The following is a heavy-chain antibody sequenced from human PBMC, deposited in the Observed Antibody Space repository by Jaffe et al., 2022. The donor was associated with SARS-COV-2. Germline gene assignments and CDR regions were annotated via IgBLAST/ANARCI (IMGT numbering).Heavy chain of an antibody. V-gene: IGHV3-48*03. CDR2: ISSSGSTI. D-gene: IGHD1-26*01. CDR3: ARVYVEWDYFDY. J-gene: IGHJ4*02. CDR1: GFTFSSYE. Sequence: EVQLVESGGGLVQPGGSLRLSCAASGFTFSSYEMNWVRQAPGKGLEWVSYISSSGSTIYYADSVKGRFTISRDNAKNSLYLQMNSLRAEDTAVYYCARVYVEWDYFDYWGQGTLVTVSS.